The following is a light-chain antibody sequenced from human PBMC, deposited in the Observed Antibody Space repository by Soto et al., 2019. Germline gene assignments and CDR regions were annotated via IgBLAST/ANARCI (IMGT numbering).Light chain of an antibody. V-gene: IGKV3-11*01. Sequence: DIVLTQSPATLSLSPGDRATLSCRASQSVSSYLAWYQQKPGQAPRLLIYDASLRATGIPARFSGSGSGTDFTRTISSLEPEDFAVYYCQQRSNWWTFGQGTKVEIK. CDR3: QQRSNWWT. CDR2: DAS. J-gene: IGKJ1*01. CDR1: QSVSSY.